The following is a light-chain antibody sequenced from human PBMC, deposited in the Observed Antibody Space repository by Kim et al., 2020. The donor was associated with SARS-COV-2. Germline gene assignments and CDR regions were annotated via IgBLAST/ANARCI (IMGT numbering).Light chain of an antibody. Sequence: LSPGERATLSCRASQSVGSSWLAWYQQKPGQAPRLLIYEAFKRVAGIPDRFSGSGSGTDFTLTISRPEPEDFAMYYCQQYGSSPYSFGQGTKLEI. J-gene: IGKJ2*03. CDR2: EAF. CDR3: QQYGSSPYS. CDR1: QSVGSSW. V-gene: IGKV3-20*01.